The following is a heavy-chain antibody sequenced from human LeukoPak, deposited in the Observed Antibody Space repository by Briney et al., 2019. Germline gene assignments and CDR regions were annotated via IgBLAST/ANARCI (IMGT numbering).Heavy chain of an antibody. CDR1: GGTLSSYA. J-gene: IGHJ3*02. CDR3: ARAEVVPAAIVGHDAFDI. V-gene: IGHV1-69*01. Sequence: ASVKVSCKASGGTLSSYAISWLRQATGQGLEWMGGIIPIFGTANYAQKFQGRVTITADESTSTAYMELSSLRSEDTAVYYCARAEVVPAAIVGHDAFDIWGQGTMVTVSS. D-gene: IGHD2-2*01. CDR2: IIPIFGTA.